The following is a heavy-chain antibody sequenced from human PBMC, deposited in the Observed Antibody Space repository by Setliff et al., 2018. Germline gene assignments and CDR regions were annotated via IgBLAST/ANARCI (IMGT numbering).Heavy chain of an antibody. J-gene: IGHJ4*02. D-gene: IGHD4-4*01. CDR2: ISGSGGST. CDR3: AKDTGYYFDY. Sequence: GSLRLSCAASGFTFSSYAMSWVRQAPGKGLEWVSAISGSGGSTYYADSVKGRFTVSRDNSKNTLYLQMNSLRGEDTAVYYCAKDTGYYFDYWGQGTLVTVSS. CDR1: GFTFSSYA. V-gene: IGHV3-23*01.